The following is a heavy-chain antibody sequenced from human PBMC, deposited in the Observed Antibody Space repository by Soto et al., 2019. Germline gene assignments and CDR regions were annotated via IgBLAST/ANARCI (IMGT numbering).Heavy chain of an antibody. J-gene: IGHJ4*02. V-gene: IGHV4-39*01. D-gene: IGHD2-2*01. CDR2: LHYSGTT. Sequence: QLQLQESGPGLVKPSETLSLTCTVSGGSISSGTYYWGWIRQPPGKGLEWIGSLHYSGTTYYNPSLKSRVTMSFDTSKHDFSLELSSVTAADTAVYYCARQGYQLPHIATGWIDYWGQGSLVTVSS. CDR3: ARQGYQLPHIATGWIDY. CDR1: GGSISSGTYY.